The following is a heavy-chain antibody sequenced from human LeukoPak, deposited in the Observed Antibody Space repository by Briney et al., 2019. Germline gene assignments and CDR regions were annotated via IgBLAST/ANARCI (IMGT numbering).Heavy chain of an antibody. V-gene: IGHV4-39*01. J-gene: IGHJ6*03. D-gene: IGHD3-3*01. Sequence: PSETLSLTCTVSGGSISSSSYYWGWIRQPPGKGLEWIGSIYYSGSTYYNPSLKSRVTISVDTSKNQFSLKLSSVTAADTAVYYCGVVTLYYYYMDVWGKGTTATVSS. CDR3: GVVTLYYYYMDV. CDR1: GGSISSSSYY. CDR2: IYYSGST.